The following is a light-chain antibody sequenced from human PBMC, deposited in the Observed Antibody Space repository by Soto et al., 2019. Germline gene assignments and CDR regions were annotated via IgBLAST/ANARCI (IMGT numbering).Light chain of an antibody. CDR2: SAS. CDR3: QHSFGTPWT. Sequence: DIQMTQSPSSLSASVGERVSITCRASQSISSYLNWYQQKPGKAPNLLIYSASSLQSGVPSRFSGSGSVTDFTLSISSLQPEDFASYYCQHSFGTPWTFGQGTKVEIK. J-gene: IGKJ1*01. V-gene: IGKV1-39*01. CDR1: QSISSY.